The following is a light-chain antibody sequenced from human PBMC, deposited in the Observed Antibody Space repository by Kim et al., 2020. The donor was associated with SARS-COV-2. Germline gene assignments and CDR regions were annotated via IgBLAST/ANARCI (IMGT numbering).Light chain of an antibody. J-gene: IGKJ1*01. CDR2: AAS. CDR1: QSISSY. Sequence: DIQMTPSPSSLSASVGDRVTITCRASQSISSYLNWYQQKPGKAPKLLIYAASSLQSGVPSRFSGSGSGTDFTLTISSLQPEDFATYYCQQSYSTPRTFGQETKVDIK. V-gene: IGKV1-39*01. CDR3: QQSYSTPRT.